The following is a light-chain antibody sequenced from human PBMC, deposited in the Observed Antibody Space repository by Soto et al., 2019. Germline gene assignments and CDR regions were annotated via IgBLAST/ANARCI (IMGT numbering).Light chain of an antibody. V-gene: IGLV2-14*01. Sequence: QSALTQPASVSGSPGQSITISCSGSSGDIGGYNFVSWYQHLPGKAPKLMIYEVSNRPSGVYNRFSGSKSGNTASLTISGLQAEDEAYYYCSSFTSSSTGVFGGGTKVTVL. CDR3: SSFTSSSTGV. J-gene: IGLJ3*02. CDR1: SGDIGGYNF. CDR2: EVS.